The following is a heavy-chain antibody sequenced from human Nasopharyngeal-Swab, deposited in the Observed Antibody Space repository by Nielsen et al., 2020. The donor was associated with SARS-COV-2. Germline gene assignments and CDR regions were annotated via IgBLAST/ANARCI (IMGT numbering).Heavy chain of an antibody. CDR2: MNPNSGNT. CDR3: ATGSGIVGATGGLDY. Sequence: WVRQAPGQGLEWMGWMNPNSGNTGYAQKFQGRVTITADESTSTAYMELSSLRSEDTAVYYCATGSGIVGATGGLDYWGQGTLVTVSS. V-gene: IGHV1-8*03. D-gene: IGHD1-26*01. J-gene: IGHJ4*02.